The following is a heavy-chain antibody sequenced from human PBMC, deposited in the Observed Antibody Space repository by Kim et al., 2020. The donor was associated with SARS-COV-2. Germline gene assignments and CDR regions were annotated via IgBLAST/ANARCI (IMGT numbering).Heavy chain of an antibody. V-gene: IGHV4-59*01. D-gene: IGHD3-10*01. Sequence: TNSNPALTSRVTISVDTSKNQFSLNLSSVTAADTAVYYCARAFGAHFDYWGQGTLVTVSS. CDR3: ARAFGAHFDY. J-gene: IGHJ4*02. CDR2: T.